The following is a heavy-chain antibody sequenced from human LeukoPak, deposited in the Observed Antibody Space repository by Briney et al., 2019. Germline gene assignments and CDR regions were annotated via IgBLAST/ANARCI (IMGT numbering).Heavy chain of an antibody. CDR3: ARPRTTYISDAFDI. CDR2: IWYDGSNK. CDR1: GFTFSSYG. J-gene: IGHJ3*02. D-gene: IGHD1-1*01. V-gene: IGHV3-33*01. Sequence: GGSLRLSCAASGFTFSSYGMHWVRQAPGKGLEWVAVIWYDGSNKYYADSVKGRFTISRDNSKNTLYLQMNSLRAEDTAVYYCARPRTTYISDAFDIWGQGTMATVSS.